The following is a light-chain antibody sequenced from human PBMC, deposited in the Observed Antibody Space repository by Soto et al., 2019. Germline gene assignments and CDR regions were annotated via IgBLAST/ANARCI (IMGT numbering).Light chain of an antibody. CDR1: GTDVGTYNF. CDR2: EVT. Sequence: QSALTQPASVSGSPGQSITLSCTGSGTDVGTYNFVSWFQRHPGKAPQLIIYEVTERPSGVSPRFSGSKSVNTDSLTISGLRAEDEAADFCCSFAGRTTWVFGGGTKLTVL. J-gene: IGLJ3*02. V-gene: IGLV2-23*02. CDR3: CSFAGRTTWV.